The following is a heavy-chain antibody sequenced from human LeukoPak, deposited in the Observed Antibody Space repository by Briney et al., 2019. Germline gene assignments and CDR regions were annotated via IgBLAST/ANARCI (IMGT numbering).Heavy chain of an antibody. CDR2: IYYSAGT. D-gene: IGHD4-11*01. Sequence: SQTLSLTCTVSGVSISSGGYYWSWARQHPGKGLEWMVYIYYSAGTYDNPSLKSRVTISVDTSKHQFSLTLSSVTAADTAVYYCARYDSNYEAFDYWGQGTLVTVSS. V-gene: IGHV4-31*03. CDR1: GVSISSGGYY. J-gene: IGHJ4*02. CDR3: ARYDSNYEAFDY.